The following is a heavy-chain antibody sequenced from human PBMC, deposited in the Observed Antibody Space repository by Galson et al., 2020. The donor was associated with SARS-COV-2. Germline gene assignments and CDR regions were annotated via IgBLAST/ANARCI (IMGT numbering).Heavy chain of an antibody. Sequence: GESLKISCAASGFTFSSYGMPWVRQAPGQGLEWVAVIWYDGSNKYYADSVKGRFTISRDNSKNTLYLQMNSLRVEDKAVYYWAKGAHPLDYWGQGTLVTVSS. CDR2: IWYDGSNK. CDR1: GFTFSSYG. CDR3: AKGAHPLDY. D-gene: IGHD1-26*01. J-gene: IGHJ4*02. V-gene: IGHV3-33*06.